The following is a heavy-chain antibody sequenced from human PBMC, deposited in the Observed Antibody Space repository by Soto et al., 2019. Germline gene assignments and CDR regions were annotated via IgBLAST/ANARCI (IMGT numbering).Heavy chain of an antibody. Sequence: SSETLSLTCTVSGGSISSYYLSWIRQPPGKGLEWIGYIYYSGSTNYNPSLKSRVTISVDTSKNQFSLKLSSVTAADTAVYYCARGRDWFDPWGQGTLVTVYS. CDR3: ARGRDWFDP. CDR2: IYYSGST. J-gene: IGHJ5*02. CDR1: GGSISSYY. V-gene: IGHV4-59*01.